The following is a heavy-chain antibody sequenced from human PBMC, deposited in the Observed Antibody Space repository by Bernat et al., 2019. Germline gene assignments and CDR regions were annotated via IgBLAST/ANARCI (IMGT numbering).Heavy chain of an antibody. CDR2: ISYDGSNK. V-gene: IGHV3-30-3*01. J-gene: IGHJ4*02. Sequence: VQLVESGGGLVQPGGSLRLSCTASGFTFSSYAMHWVRQAPGKGLEWVAVISYDGSNKYYADSVKGRFTISRDNSKNTLYLQMNSLRAEDTAVYYCARVQGGYYSYYFDYWGQGTLVTVSS. D-gene: IGHD3-22*01. CDR1: GFTFSSYA. CDR3: ARVQGGYYSYYFDY.